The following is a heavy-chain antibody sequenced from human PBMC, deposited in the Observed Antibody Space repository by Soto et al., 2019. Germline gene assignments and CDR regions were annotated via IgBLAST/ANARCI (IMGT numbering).Heavy chain of an antibody. CDR1: GGSVSSFY. D-gene: IGHD3-16*02. CDR2: SGST. J-gene: IGHJ5*02. Sequence: SETLSLTCTVSGGSVSSFYWGWIRQPPGKGLEWIGYSGSTNYNPSLKSRVTISVDTSKNQFSLKLSSVTAADTAVYYCARGSYRYLFGPWGQGTLVTVSS. CDR3: ARGSYRYLFGP. V-gene: IGHV4-59*02.